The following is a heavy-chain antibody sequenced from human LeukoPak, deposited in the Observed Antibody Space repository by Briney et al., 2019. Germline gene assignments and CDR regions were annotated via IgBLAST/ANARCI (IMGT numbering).Heavy chain of an antibody. V-gene: IGHV3-33*01. D-gene: IGHD6-6*01. CDR1: GFTFSNYG. Sequence: QPGRSLILSCEASGFTFSNYGMHWVRQAPGKGLEWVAVIWYDGSNKYYADSVKGRFTISRDNSKNTLYLQMNSLRAEDTAVYYCAVMGGEHLVLDYWGQGTLVTVSS. CDR3: AVMGGEHLVLDY. J-gene: IGHJ4*02. CDR2: IWYDGSNK.